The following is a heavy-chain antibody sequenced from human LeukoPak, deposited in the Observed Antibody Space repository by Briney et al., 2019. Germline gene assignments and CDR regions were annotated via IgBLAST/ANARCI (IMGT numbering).Heavy chain of an antibody. CDR1: GFTFSSHW. CDR2: INQDGSEK. CDR3: ARDGVAPGAYFDC. J-gene: IGHJ4*02. Sequence: GGSLRLSCAASGFTFSSHWMSWVRQAPGKGLEWVANINQDGSEKYYVDSVKGRFTFSRDNAKNSLYLQMNNLRAEDTAVYYCARDGVAPGAYFDCWGQGTLVTVSS. V-gene: IGHV3-7*01. D-gene: IGHD6-13*01.